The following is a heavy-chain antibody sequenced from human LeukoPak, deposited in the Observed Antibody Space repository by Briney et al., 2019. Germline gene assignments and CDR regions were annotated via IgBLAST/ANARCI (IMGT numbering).Heavy chain of an antibody. CDR3: ARGGASSRYFGY. CDR1: GGSISGLF. D-gene: IGHD1-26*01. V-gene: IGHV4-59*11. J-gene: IGHJ4*02. Sequence: PSETLSLTCTVSGGSISGLFWSWIRQPPGKGLEWIGFVSYSGDTNYSPSFNGRVTISLDTSKSQFSLNLNSVTAADTAVYFCARGGASSRYFGYWGQGTLVTVSS. CDR2: VSYSGDT.